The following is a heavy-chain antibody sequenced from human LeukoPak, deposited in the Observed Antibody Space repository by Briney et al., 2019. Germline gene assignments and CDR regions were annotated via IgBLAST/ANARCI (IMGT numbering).Heavy chain of an antibody. J-gene: IGHJ6*03. CDR2: ISSSSSYI. CDR3: ARDSPRKIVGAIYYYYMDV. CDR1: GFTFSSYW. V-gene: IGHV3-21*01. D-gene: IGHD1-26*01. Sequence: PGGSLRLSCAASGFTFSSYWMNWVRQAPGKGLEWVSSISSSSSYIYYADSVKGRFTISRDNAKNSLYLQMNSLRAEDTAVYYCARDSPRKIVGAIYYYYMDVWGKGTTVTVSS.